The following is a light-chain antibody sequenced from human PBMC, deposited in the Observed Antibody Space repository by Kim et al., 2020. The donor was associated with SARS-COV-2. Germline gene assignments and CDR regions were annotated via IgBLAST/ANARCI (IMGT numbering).Light chain of an antibody. CDR2: DTS. Sequence: ASVGDRVTITCRASESTGSWLAWYQQKPGTAPKVLIYDTSTLESGVPSRFSGSGTGTFFTLTINSLQPADSATYYCQQYQASPYTFGQGTKLEI. J-gene: IGKJ2*01. CDR1: ESTGSW. V-gene: IGKV1-5*01. CDR3: QQYQASPYT.